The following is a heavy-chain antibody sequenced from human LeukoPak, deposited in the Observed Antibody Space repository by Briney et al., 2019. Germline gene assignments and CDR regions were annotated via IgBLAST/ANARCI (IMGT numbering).Heavy chain of an antibody. D-gene: IGHD3-22*01. Sequence: SVKVSCKASGGTFNSYAISWVRQAPGQGLEWMGGIIPIFGTANYAQKVQGRVTITTDESTTTAYMELSSLRSEDMAVYYCARARSPSSGYLLRDHNWFDPWGQGTLVTVSS. CDR1: GGTFNSYA. J-gene: IGHJ5*02. CDR3: ARARSPSSGYLLRDHNWFDP. CDR2: IIPIFGTA. V-gene: IGHV1-69*05.